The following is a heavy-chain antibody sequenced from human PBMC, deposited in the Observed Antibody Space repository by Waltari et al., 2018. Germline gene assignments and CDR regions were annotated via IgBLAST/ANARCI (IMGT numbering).Heavy chain of an antibody. CDR2: ISRSSDPI. CDR1: GFTFSSYS. J-gene: IGHJ4*02. Sequence: EVQLVESGGGLVQPGGYLRLSCAASGFTFSSYSMNWVRQAPGKGLEWVSYISRSSDPIFYADSVWGRLTISRDNAKNLVYLQMNSLRAEDTAVYYCARADASSWYSFEYWGQGTLVTVSS. V-gene: IGHV3-48*01. D-gene: IGHD2-2*01. CDR3: ARADASSWYSFEY.